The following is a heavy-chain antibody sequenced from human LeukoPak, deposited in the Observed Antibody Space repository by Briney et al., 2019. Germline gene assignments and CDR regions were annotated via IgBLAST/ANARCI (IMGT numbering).Heavy chain of an antibody. V-gene: IGHV4-34*01. CDR1: GGSFSGYY. CDR3: ARAVSGIAALLNY. Sequence: SETLSLTCAVYGGSFSGYYWNWIRQPPGKGLEWIGEINHSGSTNYNPSLKSRVTISVDTSKNQFSLKLSSVTAADTAVYYCARAVSGIAALLNYWGQGTLVTVSS. D-gene: IGHD6-13*01. J-gene: IGHJ4*02. CDR2: INHSGST.